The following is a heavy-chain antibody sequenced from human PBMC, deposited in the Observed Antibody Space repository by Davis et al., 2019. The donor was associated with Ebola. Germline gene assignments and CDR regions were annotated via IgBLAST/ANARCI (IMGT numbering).Heavy chain of an antibody. V-gene: IGHV4-61*08. D-gene: IGHD6-13*01. Sequence: MPGGSLRLSCAVSGGFVSSGGYSWNWIRQPPGKGLEWIGYYYYTGSTYYNPSLKSRVSISVDTSKNQFSLKLSSVTAADTAVYYCARHGSGSWPSRGRIYYYYGMDVWGQGTTVTVSS. CDR2: YYYTGST. CDR1: GGFVSSGGYS. J-gene: IGHJ6*02. CDR3: ARHGSGSWPSRGRIYYYYGMDV.